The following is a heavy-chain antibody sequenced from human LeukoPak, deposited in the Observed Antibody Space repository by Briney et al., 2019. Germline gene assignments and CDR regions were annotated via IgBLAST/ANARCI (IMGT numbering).Heavy chain of an antibody. J-gene: IGHJ4*02. Sequence: GGSLRLSCAASGFTFSTYAMSWVRQAPGTGLEWVSAISGSGGSTYYADSVKGRFTISRDNSKNTLYLQMDSLRAEDTAVYYCARDRAWNYFDYWGQGTLVTVSS. CDR1: GFTFSTYA. CDR3: ARDRAWNYFDY. CDR2: ISGSGGST. D-gene: IGHD3-3*01. V-gene: IGHV3-23*01.